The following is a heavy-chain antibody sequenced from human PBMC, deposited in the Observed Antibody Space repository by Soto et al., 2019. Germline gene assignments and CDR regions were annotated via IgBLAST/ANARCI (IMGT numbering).Heavy chain of an antibody. CDR1: GFTFSSYA. D-gene: IGHD3-22*01. Sequence: GGSLRLSCAASGFTFSSYAMSWVRQAPGKGLEWVSAISGSGGSTYYADSVRGRFTISRDNSKNTLYLQMNSLRAEDTAVYYCAKAGPPYYYDSRTNYFDYWGQGTLVTVSS. V-gene: IGHV3-23*01. J-gene: IGHJ4*02. CDR3: AKAGPPYYYDSRTNYFDY. CDR2: ISGSGGST.